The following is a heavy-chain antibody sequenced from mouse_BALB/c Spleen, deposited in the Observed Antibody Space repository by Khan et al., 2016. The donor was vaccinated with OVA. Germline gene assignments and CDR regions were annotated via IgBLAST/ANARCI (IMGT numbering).Heavy chain of an antibody. CDR2: ISTYYGDV. CDR1: GYTFTDFT. J-gene: IGHJ3*01. V-gene: IGHV1S137*01. D-gene: IGHD1-1*02. CDR3: TRGWGGNMFDY. Sequence: QVQLKESGAELVRPGVSVKISCKGSGYTFTDFTMHWVKQSHAKSLEWIGVISTYYGDVTYNQKFKGKATMTVDKSSSTAYMELARLTSEDSAIDDGTRGWGGNMFDYWGQGTLVTVSA.